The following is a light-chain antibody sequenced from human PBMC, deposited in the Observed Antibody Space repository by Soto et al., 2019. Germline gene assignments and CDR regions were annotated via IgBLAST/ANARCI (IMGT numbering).Light chain of an antibody. CDR3: QQYGSSPET. Sequence: EIVLTQSPGTLSLSPGERANLSCRASQSVSSSYLAWYQQKPGQAPRLLIYDASSRATGIPDRFSGSGSGTDFTLTISRLEPEDFAVYYCQQYGSSPETFGQGTKVEIK. CDR2: DAS. V-gene: IGKV3-20*01. CDR1: QSVSSSY. J-gene: IGKJ1*01.